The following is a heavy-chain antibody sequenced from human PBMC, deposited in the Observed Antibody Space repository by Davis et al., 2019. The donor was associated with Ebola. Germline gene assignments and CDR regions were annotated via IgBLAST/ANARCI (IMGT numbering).Heavy chain of an antibody. V-gene: IGHV3-15*01. CDR1: GFTFSSYA. CDR3: TTGMYYDFWSGYPHDAFDI. J-gene: IGHJ3*02. Sequence: GGSLRLSCAASGFTFSSYAMSWVRQAPGKGLEWVGRIKSKTDGGTTDYAAPVKGRFTISRDDSKNTLYLQMNSLKTEDTAVYYCTTGMYYDFWSGYPHDAFDIWGQGTMVTVSS. D-gene: IGHD3-3*01. CDR2: IKSKTDGGTT.